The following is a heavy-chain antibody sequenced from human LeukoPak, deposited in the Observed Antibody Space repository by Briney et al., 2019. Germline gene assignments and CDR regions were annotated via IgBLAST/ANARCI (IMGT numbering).Heavy chain of an antibody. V-gene: IGHV4-38-2*01. D-gene: IGHD2-21*01. Sequence: SETLSLTCAVSGYSISSGYYWGWIRQPPGKGLEWIGSIYHSGSTYYNPSLKSRVTISVDPSKNQFSLKLSSVTAADTAVYYCARIYCGGDCYSDYWGQGTLVTVSS. CDR1: GYSISSGYY. CDR2: IYHSGST. CDR3: ARIYCGGDCYSDY. J-gene: IGHJ4*02.